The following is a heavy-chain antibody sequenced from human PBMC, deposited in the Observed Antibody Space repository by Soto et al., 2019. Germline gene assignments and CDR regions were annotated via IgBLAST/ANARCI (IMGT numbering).Heavy chain of an antibody. CDR2: ISGSGGST. Sequence: GGSLRLSCAASGFTFSSYAMSWVRQAPGKGLEWVSAISGSGGSTYYADSVKGRFTISRDNSKNTLYLQMNSLRAEDTAVFYCAKDQFGWDQLPSSSDYWGQGTLVTVSS. CDR1: GFTFSSYA. V-gene: IGHV3-23*01. D-gene: IGHD2-2*01. J-gene: IGHJ4*02. CDR3: AKDQFGWDQLPSSSDY.